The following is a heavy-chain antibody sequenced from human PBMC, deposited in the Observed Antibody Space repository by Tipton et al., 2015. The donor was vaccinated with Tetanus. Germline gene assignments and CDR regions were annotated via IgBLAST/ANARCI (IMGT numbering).Heavy chain of an antibody. CDR3: ARGMAEASNCGGDCYSDY. J-gene: IGHJ4*02. Sequence: SLRLSCVASGFTFSTYGMHWVRQAPGKGMEWVALISNDGSNKHYADSVKGRFTISRDNSKNTLYLQMNSLRAEDTAVYSCARGMAEASNCGGDCYSDYWGQGTLVTVSS. V-gene: IGHV3-30*03. CDR2: ISNDGSNK. D-gene: IGHD2-21*02. CDR1: GFTFSTYG.